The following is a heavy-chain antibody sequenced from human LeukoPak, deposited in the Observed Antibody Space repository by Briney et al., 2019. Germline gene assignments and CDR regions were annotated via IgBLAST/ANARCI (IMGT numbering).Heavy chain of an antibody. CDR1: GFTFSHYG. CDR2: IWYDGSKE. D-gene: IGHD2-15*01. CDR3: ARVTCSGGGCYVGLGIDY. V-gene: IGHV3-33*01. Sequence: GGSLRLSCAASGFTFSHYGMHWVRQAPGKGLGWVAIIWYDGSKEYYEDSVKGRFTISRDNSKNTLYLQMNSLRAEDTAVYYCARVTCSGGGCYVGLGIDYWGQGTLVTVSS. J-gene: IGHJ4*02.